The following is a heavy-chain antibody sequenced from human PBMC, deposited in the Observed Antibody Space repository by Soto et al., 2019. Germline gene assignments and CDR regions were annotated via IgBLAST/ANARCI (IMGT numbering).Heavy chain of an antibody. CDR2: IYYSGST. Sequence: SETLSLTCTVSGGCISSYYWSWIRQPAGKGMDWIGYIYYSGSTNYNPSLKSRVTISVDTSKNQFSLKLSSVTAADTAVYYCVINYHSGGAFDIWGQGTMVTVSS. CDR3: VINYHSGGAFDI. CDR1: GGCISSYY. D-gene: IGHD6-19*01. V-gene: IGHV4-59*01. J-gene: IGHJ3*02.